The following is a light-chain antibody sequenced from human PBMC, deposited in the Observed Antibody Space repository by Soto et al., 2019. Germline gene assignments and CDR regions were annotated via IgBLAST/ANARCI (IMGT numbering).Light chain of an antibody. CDR3: QQYYSFAWT. Sequence: DIKLTHNPPSLSASLGDRVTITCRAGQSVSTCLNWYHQKPDIAPKLLIYGSYRLQSGVPSRFSGSGSGTDFTLTISSLQPDDFGTYFCQQYYSFAWTFGQGTKVDIK. CDR1: QSVSTC. CDR2: GSY. J-gene: IGKJ1*01. V-gene: IGKV1-39*01.